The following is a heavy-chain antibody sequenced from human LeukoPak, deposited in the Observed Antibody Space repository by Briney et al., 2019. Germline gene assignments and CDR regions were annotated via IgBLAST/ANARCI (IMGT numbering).Heavy chain of an antibody. CDR2: INPNSGGT. J-gene: IGHJ6*03. D-gene: IGHD4-23*01. V-gene: IGHV1-2*02. CDR3: ARGRDGGNSGTRRLGGYYYYMDV. CDR1: GYTFTGYY. Sequence: ASVKVSCKASGYTFTGYYMHWVRQAPGQGLEWMGWINPNSGGTNYAQKFQGRVTMTRDTSISTAYMELSRLRSDDTAVYYCARGRDGGNSGTRRLGGYYYYMDVWGKGTTVTISS.